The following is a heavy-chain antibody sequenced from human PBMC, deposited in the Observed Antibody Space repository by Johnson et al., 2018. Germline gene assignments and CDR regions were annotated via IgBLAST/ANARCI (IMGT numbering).Heavy chain of an antibody. CDR1: GFSFNDYY. Sequence: HVQLVESGGGLVKPGGSLRLSCAASGFSFNDYYINWIRHDPGKGLEWGSYISSTGCTSYYADSVKGRFTISRDNAKKSVYLQMNSRRAEDTAVYYCASPFYYDSSAFFIDAFDIWGQGTMVTVSS. CDR3: ASPFYYDSSAFFIDAFDI. V-gene: IGHV3-11*04. J-gene: IGHJ3*02. CDR2: ISSTGCTS. D-gene: IGHD3-22*01.